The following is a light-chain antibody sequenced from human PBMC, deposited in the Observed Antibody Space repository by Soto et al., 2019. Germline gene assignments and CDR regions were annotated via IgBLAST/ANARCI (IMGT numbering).Light chain of an antibody. CDR1: QSVASSH. Sequence: EVVLTQSPGTLSLSAGERATLSCRASQSVASSHLAWYQQKPGQAPRLLIYAASTRAAGVPDRFSGSGSGTDFILTISRLEPEDFGVFFCHHYGRSPIFTFGPGTTVDMK. CDR3: HHYGRSPIFT. J-gene: IGKJ3*01. V-gene: IGKV3-20*01. CDR2: AAS.